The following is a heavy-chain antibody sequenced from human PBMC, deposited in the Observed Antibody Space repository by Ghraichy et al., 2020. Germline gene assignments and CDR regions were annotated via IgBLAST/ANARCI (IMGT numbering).Heavy chain of an antibody. CDR3: ARVRFSITMVRGVIPELDY. CDR2: INPNSGGT. V-gene: IGHV1-2*02. J-gene: IGHJ4*02. Sequence: ASVKVSCKASGYTFTGYYMHWVRQAPGQGLEWMGWINPNSGGTNYAQKFQGRVTMTRDTSISTAYMELSRLRSDDTAVYYCARVRFSITMVRGVIPELDYWGQGTLVTVSS. D-gene: IGHD3-10*01. CDR1: GYTFTGYY.